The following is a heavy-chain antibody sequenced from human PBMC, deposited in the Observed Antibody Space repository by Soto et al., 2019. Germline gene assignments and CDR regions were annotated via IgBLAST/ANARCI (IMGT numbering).Heavy chain of an antibody. CDR2: IYPGDSDT. V-gene: IGHV5-51*01. CDR3: AREGESGNYYWLAFDI. D-gene: IGHD1-26*01. J-gene: IGHJ3*02. Sequence: GESLKISCQGSGYSFASYWIGWVRQMPGKGLEWMGIIYPGDSDTRYSPSFQGQVTLSADKSISTAYLQWSSLKASDTAMYYCAREGESGNYYWLAFDIWGGWTMVTVSS. CDR1: GYSFASYW.